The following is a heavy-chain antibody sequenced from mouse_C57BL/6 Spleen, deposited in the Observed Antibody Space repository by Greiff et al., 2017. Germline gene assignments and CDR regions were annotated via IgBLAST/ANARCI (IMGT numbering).Heavy chain of an antibody. J-gene: IGHJ4*01. CDR2: IYPGNSDT. Sequence: VQLQQSGTVLARPGASVKMSCKTSGYTFTSYWMHWVKQRPGQGLEWIGAIYPGNSDTSYNQKFKGKAKLTAVTSASTAYMELSSLTNEDSAVYYCTRSWLLRPYAMDYWGQGTSVTVSS. CDR1: GYTFTSYW. V-gene: IGHV1-5*01. D-gene: IGHD2-3*01. CDR3: TRSWLLRPYAMDY.